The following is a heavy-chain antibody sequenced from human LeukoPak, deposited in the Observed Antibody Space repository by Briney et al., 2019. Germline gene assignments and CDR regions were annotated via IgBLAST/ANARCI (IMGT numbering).Heavy chain of an antibody. D-gene: IGHD5-12*01. Sequence: PGGSLRLSCAAPGFTFSSYAMSWVRQAPGEGLEWVSAISGSGGSTYYADSVKGRFTISRDNAKNSLYLQMNSLRAEDTAVYYCARYAWLRYYYYYMDVWGKGTTVTVSS. CDR2: ISGSGGST. CDR3: ARYAWLRYYYYYMDV. J-gene: IGHJ6*03. V-gene: IGHV3-23*01. CDR1: GFTFSSYA.